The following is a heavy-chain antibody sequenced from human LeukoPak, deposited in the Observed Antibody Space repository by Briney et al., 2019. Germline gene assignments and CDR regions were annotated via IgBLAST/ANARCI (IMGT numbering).Heavy chain of an antibody. D-gene: IGHD5-12*01. Sequence: GGSLRLSCAASGFSVSTNHMTWVRQAPGKGLEWVSISYTDDSTYYADSVKGRFTISRDNSKNTLYLQMNSLRAEDTAVYYCAKDGDGYEYYFDYWGQGTLVTVSS. J-gene: IGHJ4*02. CDR3: AKDGDGYEYYFDY. V-gene: IGHV3-53*05. CDR1: GFSVSTNH. CDR2: SYTDDST.